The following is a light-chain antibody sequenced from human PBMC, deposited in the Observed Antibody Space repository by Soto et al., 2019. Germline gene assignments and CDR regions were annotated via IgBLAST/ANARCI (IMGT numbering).Light chain of an antibody. V-gene: IGKV1-39*01. CDR2: AAS. CDR3: QQSYSTPPT. Sequence: DIQMTQSPSSLSASVGDRVTITCRASQSISSYLNWYQQKPGKAPKLLIYAASSLQSGVPSRFSGSGSGTDFTLTISSLQPEDSATYYCQQSYSTPPTFGHGTKLEIK. J-gene: IGKJ1*01. CDR1: QSISSY.